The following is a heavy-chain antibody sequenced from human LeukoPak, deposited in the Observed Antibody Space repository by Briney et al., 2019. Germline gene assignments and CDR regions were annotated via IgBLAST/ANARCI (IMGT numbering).Heavy chain of an antibody. CDR2: IRGKANSYAT. D-gene: IGHD3-3*01. CDR3: TTDHRTIYGVVFPDY. Sequence: SGGSLRLSCAASGFTFSGSAMHWVRQASGKGLEWVGRIRGKANSYATAYAASVKGRFTISRDDSKNTAYLQMNSLKTEDTAVYYCTTDHRTIYGVVFPDYWGQGTLVTVSS. J-gene: IGHJ4*02. CDR1: GFTFSGSA. V-gene: IGHV3-73*01.